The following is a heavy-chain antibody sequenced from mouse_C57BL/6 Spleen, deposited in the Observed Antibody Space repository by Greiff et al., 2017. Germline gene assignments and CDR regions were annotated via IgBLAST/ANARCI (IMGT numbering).Heavy chain of an antibody. CDR3: ARHEELYDGYYVPFAY. V-gene: IGHV1-62-2*01. CDR1: GYTFTEYT. D-gene: IGHD2-3*01. J-gene: IGHJ3*01. Sequence: VQLQQSGAELVKPGASVKLSCKASGYTFTEYTIPWVKQRSGQGLEWIGWFYPGRGSIKYNEQFKYKASLTADKSSSTVYMELSRLTSEDSAVYFCARHEELYDGYYVPFAYWGQGILVTVSA. CDR2: FYPGRGSI.